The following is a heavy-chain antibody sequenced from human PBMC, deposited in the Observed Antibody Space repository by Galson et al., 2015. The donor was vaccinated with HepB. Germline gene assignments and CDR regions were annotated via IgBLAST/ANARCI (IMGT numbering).Heavy chain of an antibody. J-gene: IGHJ3*01. Sequence: SVKVSCKASGYTFTSYGISWVRQAPGQGLEWMGWISAYNGNTNYAQKLQGRVTMTTDTSTSTAYMELRSLRSDDTAVYYCAREQHIEGRLSGAFDFWGQGTMVTVSS. D-gene: IGHD3-10*01. CDR2: ISAYNGNT. V-gene: IGHV1-18*04. CDR1: GYTFTSYG. CDR3: AREQHIEGRLSGAFDF.